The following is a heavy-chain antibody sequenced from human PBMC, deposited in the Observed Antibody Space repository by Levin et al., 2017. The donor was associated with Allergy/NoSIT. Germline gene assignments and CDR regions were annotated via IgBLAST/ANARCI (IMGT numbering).Heavy chain of an antibody. CDR3: ARGSTRYCGGNCPDLDY. D-gene: IGHD2-21*02. CDR2: ITHSGST. V-gene: IGHV4-34*01. Sequence: SETLSLTCAVYGGSFSDYYWSWIRQPPGKGLEWIGEITHSGSTNYNPSLKSRVTISVDTSEKQFSLKLSSVTAADTAVYYCARGSTRYCGGNCPDLDYWGQGTLVTVSS. CDR1: GGSFSDYY. J-gene: IGHJ4*02.